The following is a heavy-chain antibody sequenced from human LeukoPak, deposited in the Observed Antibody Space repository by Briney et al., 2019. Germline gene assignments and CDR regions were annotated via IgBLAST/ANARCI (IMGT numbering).Heavy chain of an antibody. J-gene: IGHJ4*02. V-gene: IGHV3-30*03. D-gene: IGHD6-19*01. CDR2: ISYDGSNK. CDR3: ARDHEAVAGTPNY. Sequence: GGSLRLSCAASGFTFSSYGMHWVRQAPGKGLEWVAVISYDGSNKYYADSVKGRFTISRDNSKNTLYLQMNSLRAEDTAVYYCARDHEAVAGTPNYWGQGTLVTVSS. CDR1: GFTFSSYG.